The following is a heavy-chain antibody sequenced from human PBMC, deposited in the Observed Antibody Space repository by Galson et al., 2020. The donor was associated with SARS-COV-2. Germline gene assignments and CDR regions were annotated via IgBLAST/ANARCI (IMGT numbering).Heavy chain of an antibody. CDR1: GFTFSDYY. V-gene: IGHV3-11*01. CDR2: ISSSGSTI. J-gene: IGHJ6*02. CDR3: ARDIVATTEQPGIYYYYGMDV. D-gene: IGHD5-12*01. Sequence: GGSLRLSCAASGFTFSDYYMSWIRQAPGKGLEWVSYISSSGSTIYYADSVKGRFTISRDNAKNSLYLQMNSLRAEDTAVYYCARDIVATTEQPGIYYYYGMDVWGQGTTVTVSS.